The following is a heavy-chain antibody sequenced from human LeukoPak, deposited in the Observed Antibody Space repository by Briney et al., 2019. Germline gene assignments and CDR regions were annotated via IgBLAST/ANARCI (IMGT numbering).Heavy chain of an antibody. V-gene: IGHV4-39*01. CDR2: LYYSGNS. J-gene: IGHJ3*02. CDR1: GASISSSNYY. CDR3: ARQVPGAFDI. Sequence: SETLSLTCTVSGASISSSNYYWGWIRQPPGKGLEWIGSLYYSGNSYYNPSLKSRVTISVDTSKNQFSLKLSSVTAADTAVYYCARQVPGAFDIWGQGTMVTVSS.